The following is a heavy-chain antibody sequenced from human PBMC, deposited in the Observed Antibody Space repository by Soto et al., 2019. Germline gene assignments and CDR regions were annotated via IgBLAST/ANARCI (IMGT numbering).Heavy chain of an antibody. Sequence: GGFLRLSCAASGFTFSNAWMNWVRQAPGKGLEWVGRIKSKTDGGTTDYAAPVKGRFTISRDDSKNTLYLQMNSLKTEDTAVYYCTTDAENCSGGSCYTYGMDVWGQGTTVTVSS. CDR2: IKSKTDGGTT. D-gene: IGHD2-15*01. V-gene: IGHV3-15*07. CDR1: GFTFSNAW. J-gene: IGHJ6*02. CDR3: TTDAENCSGGSCYTYGMDV.